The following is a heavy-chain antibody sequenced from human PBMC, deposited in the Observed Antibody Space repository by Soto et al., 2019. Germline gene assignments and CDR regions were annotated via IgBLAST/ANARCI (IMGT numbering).Heavy chain of an antibody. D-gene: IGHD6-19*01. CDR3: VHRGRSSGLAGDNWFDP. Sequence: SGPTLVNPTQTLTLTCTFSGFSLSTSPVAVGWIRQPPGKALEWLAIIYWDDSKHYSPSLKSRLTITKDTSKNQVVLTMTNMDPVDTATYYCVHRGRSSGLAGDNWFDPWGQGTLVTVSS. CDR1: GFSLSTSPVA. V-gene: IGHV2-5*02. CDR2: IYWDDSK. J-gene: IGHJ5*02.